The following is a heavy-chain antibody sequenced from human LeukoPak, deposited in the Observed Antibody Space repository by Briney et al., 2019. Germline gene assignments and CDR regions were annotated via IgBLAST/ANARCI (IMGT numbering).Heavy chain of an antibody. V-gene: IGHV4-4*07. CDR2: IYNSGST. CDR3: ARGLAGTMVRGVIGNYYYYMDV. D-gene: IGHD3-10*01. J-gene: IGHJ6*03. CDR1: GASFRSYY. Sequence: SETLSLTCTVSGASFRSYYWTWIRQPAGKGLEWIGRIYNSGSTNYNPSLKSRVTMSVDTSKNQFSLKLNSVTDADTAVYYCARGLAGTMVRGVIGNYYYYMDVWGKGTTVTISS.